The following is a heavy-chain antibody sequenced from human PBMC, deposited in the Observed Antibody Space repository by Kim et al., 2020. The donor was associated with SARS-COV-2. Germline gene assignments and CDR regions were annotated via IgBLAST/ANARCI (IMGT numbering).Heavy chain of an antibody. D-gene: IGHD3-16*01. CDR3: TKGFYDHVWGSFAY. CDR1: GFSFGSYA. CDR2: INNSGSFT. Sequence: GGSLRLSCAASGFSFGSYAMYWVRQAPGKGLEWVSVINNSGSFTAYADAVKGRFTVSRDNSKNTLYLQVNSLRAEDTAVYYCTKGFYDHVWGSFAYWGQGTVVTVSS. V-gene: IGHV3-23*05. J-gene: IGHJ4*02.